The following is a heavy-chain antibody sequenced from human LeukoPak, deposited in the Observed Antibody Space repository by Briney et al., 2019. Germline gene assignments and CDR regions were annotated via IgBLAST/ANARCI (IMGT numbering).Heavy chain of an antibody. Sequence: SETLSLACAISGGSISSSNWWTWVRQPPGKGLEWVGEIYLRGNTNYNPSLESRATISVDESKTQLSLRLESVTAADTAVYYCARGTITTVTDSWGPGTLVTVSS. J-gene: IGHJ4*02. V-gene: IGHV4-4*02. D-gene: IGHD4-17*01. CDR1: GGSISSSNW. CDR2: IYLRGNT. CDR3: ARGTITTVTDS.